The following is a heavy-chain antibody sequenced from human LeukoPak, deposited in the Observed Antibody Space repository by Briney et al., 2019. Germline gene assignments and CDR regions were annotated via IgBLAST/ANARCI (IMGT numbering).Heavy chain of an antibody. CDR2: IYYSGST. CDR3: ARHLTGIAVAGYYYYGMDV. J-gene: IGHJ6*02. V-gene: IGHV4-30-4*01. Sequence: SQTLSLTCTVSGGSISSGDYYWSWSRQPPGKGLEWIGYIYYSGSTYYNPSLKSRVTISVDTSKNQFSLKLSSVTAADTAVYYCARHLTGIAVAGYYYYGMDVWGQGTTVTVSS. D-gene: IGHD6-19*01. CDR1: GGSISSGDYY.